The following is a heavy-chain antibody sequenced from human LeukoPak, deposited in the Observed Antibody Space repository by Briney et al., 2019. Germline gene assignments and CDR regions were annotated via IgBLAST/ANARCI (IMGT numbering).Heavy chain of an antibody. V-gene: IGHV1-2*06. CDR3: ARDRTGALFFDY. J-gene: IGHJ4*02. Sequence: ASVKVSCKASGYTFTDYFMHWVRQAPGQGLEWMERINPNSGGTNYAQKFQGRVTMTRDTSISTAYMELSGLRSDDTAVYFCARDRTGALFFDYWGQGTLVTVSS. CDR1: GYTFTDYF. CDR2: INPNSGGT. D-gene: IGHD1-14*01.